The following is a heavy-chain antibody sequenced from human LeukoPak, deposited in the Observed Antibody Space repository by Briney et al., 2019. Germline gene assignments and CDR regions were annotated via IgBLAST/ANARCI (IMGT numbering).Heavy chain of an antibody. CDR1: GGSFSGYY. V-gene: IGHV4-34*01. CDR2: INHSGST. CDR3: ARGLAYYDFWSGYSGWFDP. D-gene: IGHD3-3*01. J-gene: IGHJ5*02. Sequence: SETLSLTCAVYGGSFSGYYWSWIRQPPGKGLEWIGEINHSGSTNYNPSLKSRVTISVDTSENQFSLKPSSVTAADTAIYYCARGLAYYDFWSGYSGWFDPWGQGILVAVSS.